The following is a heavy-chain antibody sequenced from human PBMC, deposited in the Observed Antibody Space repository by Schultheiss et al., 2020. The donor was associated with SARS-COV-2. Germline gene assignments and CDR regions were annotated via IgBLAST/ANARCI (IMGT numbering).Heavy chain of an antibody. CDR3: ARVVWRGNSSPHDAFDV. CDR1: GDTVSSNSAA. CDR2: TYYRSKWYS. D-gene: IGHD6-6*01. V-gene: IGHV6-1*01. Sequence: SQTLSLTCAISGDTVSSNSAAWNWIRQSPSRGLEWLGRTYYRSKWYSDYALSVQSRITINPDSARNQFSLQLKYVTPGDTAVYYCARVVWRGNSSPHDAFDVWGQGTMVTVSS. J-gene: IGHJ3*01.